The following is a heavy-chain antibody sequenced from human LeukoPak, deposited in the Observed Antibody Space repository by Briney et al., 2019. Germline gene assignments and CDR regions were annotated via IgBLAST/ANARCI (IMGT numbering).Heavy chain of an antibody. J-gene: IGHJ5*02. CDR3: ARRVVVPAANNWFDP. CDR1: GGSFSGYY. V-gene: IGHV4-34*01. Sequence: SETLSLTCAVYGGSFSGYYWSWIRQPPGKGLEWIGEINHSGSTNYNPSLKSRVTISVDTSKNQFSLKLSSVTAADTAAYYCARRVVVPAANNWFDPWGQGTLVTVSS. CDR2: INHSGST. D-gene: IGHD2-2*01.